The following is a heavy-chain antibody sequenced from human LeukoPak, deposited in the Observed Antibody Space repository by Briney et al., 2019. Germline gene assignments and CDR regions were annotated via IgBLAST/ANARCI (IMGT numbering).Heavy chain of an antibody. CDR3: ARDDGGSYPTVCDC. CDR1: GFTPSSYW. D-gene: IGHD1-26*01. Sequence: GGSLSLSCAASGFTPSSYWMESVRQAPRKGLEWVANIKQAGREKYYVDSAKVRFTIHRDNAKNSLYLQMNSLRAEDTAVSYCARDDGGSYPTVCDCWGQGTLVTVSS. CDR2: IKQAGREK. J-gene: IGHJ4*02. V-gene: IGHV3-7*01.